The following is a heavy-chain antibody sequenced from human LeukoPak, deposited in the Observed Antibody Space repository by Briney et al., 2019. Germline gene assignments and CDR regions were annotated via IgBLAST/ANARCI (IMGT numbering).Heavy chain of an antibody. CDR1: GGSFSGYY. D-gene: IGHD6-19*01. Sequence: SETLSLTCAVYGGSFSGYYWSWIRQPPGKGLGWIGEINHSGSTNYNPSLKSRVTISVDTSKNQFSLKLSSVTAADTAVYYCASLGSSVAAAFDIWGQGTMVTVSS. V-gene: IGHV4-34*01. CDR3: ASLGSSVAAAFDI. J-gene: IGHJ3*02. CDR2: INHSGST.